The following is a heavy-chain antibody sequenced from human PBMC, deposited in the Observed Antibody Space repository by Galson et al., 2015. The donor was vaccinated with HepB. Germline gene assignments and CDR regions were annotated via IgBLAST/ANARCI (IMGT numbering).Heavy chain of an antibody. J-gene: IGHJ4*02. CDR3: ARRLDGSGSYDY. CDR1: GYSITSYW. D-gene: IGHD3-10*01. Sequence: QSGAEAKKPRESLTISCKGSGYSITSYWIGWGRQMPGKVLVWLGIIYPGNSQTRYRPTFQRQVTISADKSISTAYLQWRSLKAPDTAMYYCARRLDGSGSYDYWGQGTLVTVSS. V-gene: IGHV5-51*01. CDR2: IYPGNSQT.